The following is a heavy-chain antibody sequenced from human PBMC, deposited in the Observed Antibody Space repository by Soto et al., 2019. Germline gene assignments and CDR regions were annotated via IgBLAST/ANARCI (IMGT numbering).Heavy chain of an antibody. CDR2: ISPYNGDT. CDR3: ARGGSWDSYYYGMDI. V-gene: IGHV1-18*01. D-gene: IGHD6-13*01. CDR1: GYTFTTYG. Sequence: QVQLVQSGAEVKKPGASVQVSCKASGYTFTTYGVSGVRQAPGQGLEWMGWISPYNGDTNYAQKLQGRVTVTTHTSTSTAYMELRSLRSDDTAVYYCARGGSWDSYYYGMDIWGQGTTVTVSS. J-gene: IGHJ6*02.